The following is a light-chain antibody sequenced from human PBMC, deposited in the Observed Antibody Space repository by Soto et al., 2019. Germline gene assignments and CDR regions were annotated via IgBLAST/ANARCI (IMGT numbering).Light chain of an antibody. Sequence: EIVLTQSPGTLSLSPGERATLSFRASQSVDRYLAWYQQKPGQAPRLLIYGASSRATGIPDRFSGSGSGTEFTLTISSLQSEDFAVYYCQQYGSSLWTFGQGAKVDIK. CDR3: QQYGSSLWT. CDR1: QSVDRY. CDR2: GAS. J-gene: IGKJ1*01. V-gene: IGKV3-20*01.